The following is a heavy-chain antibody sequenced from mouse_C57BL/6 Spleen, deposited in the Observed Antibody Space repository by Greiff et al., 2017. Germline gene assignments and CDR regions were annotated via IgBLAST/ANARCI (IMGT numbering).Heavy chain of an antibody. Sequence: VQLQQSGPELVKPGASVKMSCKASGYTFTDYNMHWVKQSHGKSLEWIGYINPNNGGTSYNQKFKGKATLTVNKSSSTAYMELRSLTSEDSAVYYCARETGRGYYAMDYWGQGPSVTVSS. CDR2: INPNNGGT. J-gene: IGHJ4*01. V-gene: IGHV1-22*01. D-gene: IGHD4-1*01. CDR1: GYTFTDYN. CDR3: ARETGRGYYAMDY.